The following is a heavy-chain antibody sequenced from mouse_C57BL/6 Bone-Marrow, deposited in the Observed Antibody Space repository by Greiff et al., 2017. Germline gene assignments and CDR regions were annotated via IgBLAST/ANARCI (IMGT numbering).Heavy chain of an antibody. D-gene: IGHD1-1*01. J-gene: IGHJ1*03. CDR1: GYTFTSYW. CDR3: ARWVLRYRDWYFDV. Sequence: QVQLKQPGAELVKPGASVKLSCKASGYTFTSYWMHWVKQRPGQGLEWIGMIHPNSGSTNYNEKFKSKATLTVDKSSSTAYMQLSSLTSEDSAVYYCARWVLRYRDWYFDVWGTGTTVTVSS. V-gene: IGHV1-64*01. CDR2: IHPNSGST.